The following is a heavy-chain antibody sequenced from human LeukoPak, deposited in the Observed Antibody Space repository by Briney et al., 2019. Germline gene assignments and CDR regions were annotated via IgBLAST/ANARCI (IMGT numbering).Heavy chain of an antibody. D-gene: IGHD5-18*01. CDR2: ISAYNGNT. V-gene: IGHV1-2*02. J-gene: IGHJ6*03. CDR3: ARINSYGSDYYYMDV. CDR1: GYIFTGYY. Sequence: ASVKVSCKASGYIFTGYYIHWVRQAPGQGLEWMGWISAYNGNTNYAQKFQGRVTMTRDTSISTAYMELSRLRSDDTAVYYCARINSYGSDYYYMDVWGKGTTVTVSS.